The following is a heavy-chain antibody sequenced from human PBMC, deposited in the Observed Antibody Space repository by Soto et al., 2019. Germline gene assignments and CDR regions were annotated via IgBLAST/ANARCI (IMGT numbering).Heavy chain of an antibody. V-gene: IGHV1-69*05. J-gene: IGHJ6*02. Sequence: SVKVSCKASGGTFSSYAISWVRQAPGQGLEWMGGIIPIFGTANYAQKFQGRVTMTRSTSISTAYMELSSLRSEDTAVYYCARTLTMVRGVPYYYYGMDVWGQGTTVTVSS. D-gene: IGHD3-10*01. CDR2: IIPIFGTA. CDR1: GGTFSSYA. CDR3: ARTLTMVRGVPYYYYGMDV.